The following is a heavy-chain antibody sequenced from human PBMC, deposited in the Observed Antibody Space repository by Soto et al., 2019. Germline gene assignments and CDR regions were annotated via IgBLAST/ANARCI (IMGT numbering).Heavy chain of an antibody. V-gene: IGHV3-7*01. CDR2: YKQDGSDK. J-gene: IGHJ4*02. Sequence: VGSLRLSCAASGFNISSYWMSWVRQAPGKGWEWVASYKQDGSDKYYVDSVKGRFTISSDNAKKSLYLQMNSLRAEDTAVYYCARDASCGWPDYWGQGT. CDR1: GFNISSYW. CDR3: ARDASCGWPDY. D-gene: IGHD6-19*01.